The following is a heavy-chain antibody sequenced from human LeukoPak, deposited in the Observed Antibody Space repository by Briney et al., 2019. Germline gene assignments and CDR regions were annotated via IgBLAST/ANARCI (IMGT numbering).Heavy chain of an antibody. CDR1: GFSFSSYW. D-gene: IGHD2-2*01. V-gene: IGHV3-74*01. CDR3: ATGYCSSASCYRAFEY. Sequence: GGSLRLSCAASGFSFSSYWMHWVRQAPGKGLVWVSRISSDGTTKSYADSVKGRFTISRDNAKNTLYLQMNSLRAEDTAVYYCATGYCSSASCYRAFEYWGQGTLVTVSS. CDR2: ISSDGTTK. J-gene: IGHJ4*02.